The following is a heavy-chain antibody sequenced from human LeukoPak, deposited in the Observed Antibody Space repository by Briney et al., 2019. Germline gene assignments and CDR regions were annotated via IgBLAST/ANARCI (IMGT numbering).Heavy chain of an antibody. Sequence: GGSLRLSCAASGFTFSSYGMHWVRQAPGKGLVWVAVIWYDGSNKYYADSVKGSFTISRDNSKNTLYLQMNSLRAEDTAVYYCARDLYSSSWYYFDYWGQGTLVTVSS. D-gene: IGHD6-13*01. CDR3: ARDLYSSSWYYFDY. V-gene: IGHV3-33*01. CDR2: IWYDGSNK. CDR1: GFTFSSYG. J-gene: IGHJ4*02.